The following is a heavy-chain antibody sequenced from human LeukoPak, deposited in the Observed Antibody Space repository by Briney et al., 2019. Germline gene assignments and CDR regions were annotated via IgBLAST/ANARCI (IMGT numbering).Heavy chain of an antibody. CDR2: INHSGST. CDR1: GGSFSGYY. CDR3: ARGGCSGGSCYEDAFDI. Sequence: SETLSLTCAVYGGSFSGYYWSWIRQPPGKGLEWIGEINHSGSTNYNPSLKSRVTISVDTSKNQFSLNLSSVTAADTAVYYCARGGCSGGSCYEDAFDIWGQGTMVTVSS. V-gene: IGHV4-34*01. J-gene: IGHJ3*02. D-gene: IGHD2-15*01.